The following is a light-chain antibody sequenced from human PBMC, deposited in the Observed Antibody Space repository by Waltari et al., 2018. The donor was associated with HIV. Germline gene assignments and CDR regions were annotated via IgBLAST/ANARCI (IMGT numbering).Light chain of an antibody. V-gene: IGKV3-20*01. Sequence: EIVLTQSPATLSLSPGERATLSCRASQTLTSLSLAWYQQKLGQAPRLLIYGASSRATGIPDRFSGSGSGTDFSLNITRLQPEDFAMYFCQQYGRSPTAFGGGTKVE. CDR2: GAS. J-gene: IGKJ4*01. CDR3: QQYGRSPTA. CDR1: QTLTSLS.